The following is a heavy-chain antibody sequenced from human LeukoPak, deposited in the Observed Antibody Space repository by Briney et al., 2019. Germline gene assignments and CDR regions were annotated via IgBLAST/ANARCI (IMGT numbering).Heavy chain of an antibody. D-gene: IGHD3-16*01. Sequence: GGSLRPSCVASGFIFRDYAMSWVRQTPAGGLEWVSSLRGDGETFYTDSVKGRFTLSRDHSRNTVYLQLSNLRVEDTAVYYCAKASWVSSADAVLWGQGTLVTVS. CDR1: GFIFRDYA. CDR2: LRGDGET. J-gene: IGHJ4*02. V-gene: IGHV3-23*01. CDR3: AKASWVSSADAVL.